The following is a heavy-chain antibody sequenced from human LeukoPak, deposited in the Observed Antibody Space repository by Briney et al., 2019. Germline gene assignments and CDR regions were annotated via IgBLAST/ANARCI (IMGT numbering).Heavy chain of an antibody. Sequence: SETLSLTCTVSGGSISSGDYYWSWVRQPPGKGLEWIGYIYYSGSTYYNPSLKSRVTISVDTSKNQFSLKLSSVTAADTAVYYCARDKGRSIAARGIDAFDIWGQGTMVTVSS. J-gene: IGHJ3*02. D-gene: IGHD6-6*01. CDR2: IYYSGST. V-gene: IGHV4-30-4*01. CDR1: GGSISSGDYY. CDR3: ARDKGRSIAARGIDAFDI.